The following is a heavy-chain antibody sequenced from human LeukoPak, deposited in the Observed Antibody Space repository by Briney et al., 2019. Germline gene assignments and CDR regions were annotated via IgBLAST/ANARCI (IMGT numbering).Heavy chain of an antibody. D-gene: IGHD2-15*01. J-gene: IGHJ4*02. CDR2: IIPIFGTA. CDR3: ASGNTATAIDYFDY. CDR1: GGTFSSYA. Sequence: SVKVSCKASGGTFSSYAISWVRQAPGQGLEWMGGIIPIFGTANYAQKFQGRVTITADESTSTAYMELSSLRSEDTAVYYCASGNTATAIDYFDYWCQGTLVTVSS. V-gene: IGHV1-69*01.